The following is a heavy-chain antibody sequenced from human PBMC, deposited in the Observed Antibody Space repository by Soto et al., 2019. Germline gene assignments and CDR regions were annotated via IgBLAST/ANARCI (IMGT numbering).Heavy chain of an antibody. V-gene: IGHV3-33*01. CDR2: IWYDGNNK. CDR3: ARELNTVTTRDALDI. CDR1: GFTFSGYG. D-gene: IGHD4-17*01. J-gene: IGHJ3*02. Sequence: QVQLVESGGGVVQPGRSLRLSCAASGFTFSGYGMHWVHQAPGKGLEWVAVIWYDGNNKYYADSVKGRFTISRDNSKNTLYLQMNSLRAEDTAVYYCARELNTVTTRDALDIWGQGTMVTVSS.